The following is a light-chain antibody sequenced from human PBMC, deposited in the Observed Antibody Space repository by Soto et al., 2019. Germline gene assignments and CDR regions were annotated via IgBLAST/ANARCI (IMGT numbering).Light chain of an antibody. V-gene: IGKV1-5*03. Sequence: DIQMTQSPFTLSASVGDRVTITCRASQSISRWLAWYQQKPGKAPKLLIYRASSLESGVPSRFSGSGSGTEFTLTISGLQSDDSATYYGQQYPTWTFRQGTKVDIK. J-gene: IGKJ1*01. CDR2: RAS. CDR3: QQYPTWT. CDR1: QSISRW.